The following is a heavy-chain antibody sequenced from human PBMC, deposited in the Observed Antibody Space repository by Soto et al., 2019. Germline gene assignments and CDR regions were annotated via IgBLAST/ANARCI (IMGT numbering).Heavy chain of an antibody. CDR2: ISAYNGNT. D-gene: IGHD3-3*01. V-gene: IGHV1-18*04. CDR1: GYTFTSYG. CDR3: ARSSWDITIFGVVKPYYYYGMDV. J-gene: IGHJ6*02. Sequence: ASVKVSCKASGYTFTSYGISWVRQAPGQGLEWMGWISAYNGNTNYAQKLQGRVTMTTDTSTSTAYMELRSLRSDDTAVYYCARSSWDITIFGVVKPYYYYGMDVWGQGTTVTVS.